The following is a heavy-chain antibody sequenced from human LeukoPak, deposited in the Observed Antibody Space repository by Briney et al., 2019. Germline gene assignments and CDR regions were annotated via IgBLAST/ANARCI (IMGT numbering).Heavy chain of an antibody. CDR2: INHSGST. D-gene: IGHD2-8*02. CDR3: ARGTGRRTYFDY. J-gene: IGHJ4*02. V-gene: IGHV4-34*01. CDR1: GGSFSGYY. Sequence: PSETLSLTCAVYGGSFSGYYWNWIRQPPGKGLEWIGEINHSGSTNYNPSLKSRLTLSVDTSKNQFSLRLSSVTAADTAVYYCARGTGRRTYFDYWSQGTLVTVSA.